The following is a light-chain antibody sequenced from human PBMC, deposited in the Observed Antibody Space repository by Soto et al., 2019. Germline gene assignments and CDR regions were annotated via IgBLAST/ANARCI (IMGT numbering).Light chain of an antibody. CDR1: ISDVGGYNY. CDR2: EVS. Sequence: QSALTQPASVSGSPGQSITISCTGTISDVGGYNYVSWYQQHPGKAPKLIIYEVSHRLSGVSNRFSGSKSGNMASLTISGLQPEDEADYYCSSYTSRGTYVFGTGTKVTVL. J-gene: IGLJ1*01. V-gene: IGLV2-14*01. CDR3: SSYTSRGTYV.